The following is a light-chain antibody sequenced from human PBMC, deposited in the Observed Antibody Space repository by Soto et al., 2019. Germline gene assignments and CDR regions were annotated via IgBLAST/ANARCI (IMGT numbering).Light chain of an antibody. CDR1: QGVSSTY. J-gene: IGKJ4*01. CDR2: GAS. Sequence: EIVLTQSPGTLSLSPGERATLSCRASQGVSSTYLAWYQQKPGQAPRLLIYGASFRATGIPDRFSGSGSGTDFTLTISRLEPEDFAVYYCQQYDTYPLTFGGGTRVELK. V-gene: IGKV3-20*01. CDR3: QQYDTYPLT.